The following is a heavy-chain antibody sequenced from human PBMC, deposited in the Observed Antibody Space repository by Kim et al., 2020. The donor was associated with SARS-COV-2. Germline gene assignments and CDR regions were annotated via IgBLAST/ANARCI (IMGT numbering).Heavy chain of an antibody. CDR3: ARGGIEMLGVVISLGLMDV. CDR1: GFTFSSYG. V-gene: IGHV3-30*03. D-gene: IGHD3-3*01. CDR2: ISYDGSNK. J-gene: IGHJ6*02. Sequence: GGSLRLSCAASGFTFSSYGMHWVRQAPGKGLEWVAVISYDGSNKYYADSVKGRFTISRDNSKNTLYLQMNSLRAEDTAVYYCARGGIEMLGVVISLGLMDVWGQGTTVTVSS.